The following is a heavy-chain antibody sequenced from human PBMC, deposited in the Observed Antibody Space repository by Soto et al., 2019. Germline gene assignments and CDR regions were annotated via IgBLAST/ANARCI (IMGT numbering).Heavy chain of an antibody. D-gene: IGHD6-13*01. V-gene: IGHV1-3*01. CDR1: GYTFTSYA. CDR2: INAGNGNT. J-gene: IGHJ4*02. CDR3: ATQRSIAAAGTAPFDY. Sequence: GASVKVSCKASGYTFTSYAMHWVPQAPGQRLEWMGWINAGNGNTKYSQKFQGRVTITRDTSASTAYMELSSLRSEDTAVYYCATQRSIAAAGTAPFDYWGQGTLVTVPQ.